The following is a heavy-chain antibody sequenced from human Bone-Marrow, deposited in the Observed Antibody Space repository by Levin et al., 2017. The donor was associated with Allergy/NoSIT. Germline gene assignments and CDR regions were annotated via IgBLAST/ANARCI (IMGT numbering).Heavy chain of an antibody. Sequence: SCTASGFTFSNYEMNWVRQAPGKGLEWVSYITSSGGTFYYADSVQGRFTISRDNAKNTLYLHMSSLRAEDTAVYYCARDFQEFSSYFSFDIWGQGTLITVSS. CDR1: GFTFSNYE. CDR2: ITSSGGTF. J-gene: IGHJ4*02. D-gene: IGHD5-12*01. V-gene: IGHV3-48*03. CDR3: ARDFQEFSSYFSFDI.